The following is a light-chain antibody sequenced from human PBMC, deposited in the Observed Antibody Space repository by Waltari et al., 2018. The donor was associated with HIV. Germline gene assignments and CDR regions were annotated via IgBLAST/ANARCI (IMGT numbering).Light chain of an antibody. V-gene: IGLV2-14*01. CDR1: SISVGGYNY. Sequence: QSALTQPASVSGSPGQSITISCTGTSISVGGYNYVSWYQQHPGKAPKLMIYEVSNRPSGVSNRFSGSKSGNTASLTISGLQAEDEADYYCSSYTSSSTLEFGGGTKLTVL. CDR3: SSYTSSSTLE. CDR2: EVS. J-gene: IGLJ2*01.